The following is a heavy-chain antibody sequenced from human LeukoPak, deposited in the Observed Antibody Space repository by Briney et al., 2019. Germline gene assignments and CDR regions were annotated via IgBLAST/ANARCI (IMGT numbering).Heavy chain of an antibody. J-gene: IGHJ4*02. CDR3: ARAGPRFLEWFFFVVY. Sequence: ASVKVSCKASGYTFTSYGISWVRQAPGQGLEWMGWISAYNGNTNYAQKLQGRVTMTTDTSTSTAYMELRSLRSDDTAVYHCARAGPRFLEWFFFVVYWGQGTLVTVSS. CDR2: ISAYNGNT. D-gene: IGHD3-3*01. CDR1: GYTFTSYG. V-gene: IGHV1-18*01.